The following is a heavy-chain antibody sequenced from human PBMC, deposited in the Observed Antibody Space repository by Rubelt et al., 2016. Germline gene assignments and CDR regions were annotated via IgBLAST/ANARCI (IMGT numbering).Heavy chain of an antibody. Sequence: QVQLQESGPGLVKPSETLSLTCSVSGASITTHYWSWVRQFPGKGLEWLVYGHYSGSTNSNPSLKSRLIMPVDTSKNQFSLKLSSVTAADTAVYYCARDILMVGATLYFDLWGRGTLVTVS. CDR2: GHYSGST. CDR3: ARDILMVGATLYFDL. J-gene: IGHJ2*01. D-gene: IGHD1-26*01. V-gene: IGHV4-59*11. CDR1: GASITTHY.